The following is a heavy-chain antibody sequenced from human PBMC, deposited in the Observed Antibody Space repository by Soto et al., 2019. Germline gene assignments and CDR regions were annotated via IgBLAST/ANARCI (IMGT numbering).Heavy chain of an antibody. D-gene: IGHD4-17*01. CDR1: GGSINSVDYY. CDR2: IYDSGKT. CDR3: ARGPTTDKVDF. J-gene: IGHJ4*02. V-gene: IGHV4-30-4*01. Sequence: PSETLSLTCTVSGGSINSVDYYWSWIRQPPGKGLEWIGHIYDSGKTYSNPSLKGQVSISVDTSKSQFSLKLTSVTAADTAVYYCARGPTTDKVDFWGQGTLVTVSS.